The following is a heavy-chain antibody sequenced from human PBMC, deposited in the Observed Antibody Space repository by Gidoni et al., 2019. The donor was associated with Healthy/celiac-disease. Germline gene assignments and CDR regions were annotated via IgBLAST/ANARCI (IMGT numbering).Heavy chain of an antibody. CDR2: IYYSGST. D-gene: IGHD6-13*01. V-gene: IGHV4-31*03. CDR1: GGSISSGGYY. CDR3: ASSGGLIAAAVHWFDP. Sequence: QVQLQESGPGLVKPSQTLSLTCTVSGGSISSGGYYWSWIRQHPGKGLEWIGYIYYSGSTYYNPSLKSRVTISVDTSKNQFSLKLSSVTAADTAVYYCASSGGLIAAAVHWFDPWGQGTLVTVSS. J-gene: IGHJ5*02.